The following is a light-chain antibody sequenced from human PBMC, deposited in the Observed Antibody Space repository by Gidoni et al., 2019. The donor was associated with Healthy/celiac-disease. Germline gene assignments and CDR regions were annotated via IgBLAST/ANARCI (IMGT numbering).Light chain of an antibody. V-gene: IGKV3-11*01. J-gene: IGKJ5*01. CDR2: DAS. CDR1: QSVRSY. Sequence: EIVLTQSPATLSLSPGERATLSCRARQSVRSYLAWYQQKPGQAPRLLIYDASNRATGIPSRFRGSGSGTDFTLTISSLEPEDFAVYYCQQRSNWPPITFGQGTRLEIK. CDR3: QQRSNWPPIT.